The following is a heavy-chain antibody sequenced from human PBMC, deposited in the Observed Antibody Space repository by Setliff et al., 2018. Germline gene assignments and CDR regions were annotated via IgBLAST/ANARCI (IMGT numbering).Heavy chain of an antibody. CDR2: IYYSGST. D-gene: IGHD3-10*01. V-gene: IGHV4-59*11. CDR3: ARDAGGNISIEVFDY. J-gene: IGHJ4*02. CDR1: GGSISSHY. Sequence: SETLSLTCTVSGGSISSHYWSWIRQPPGKGLEWIGSIYYSGSTNYNPSLKSRVTISVYTSKNQVSLTLSSVTAADTAVYYCARDAGGNISIEVFDYWGQGTLVTVSS.